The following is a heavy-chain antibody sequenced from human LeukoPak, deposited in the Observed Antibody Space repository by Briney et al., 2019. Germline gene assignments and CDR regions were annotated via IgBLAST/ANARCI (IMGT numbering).Heavy chain of an antibody. J-gene: IGHJ6*03. CDR3: ARVSITGYYYYMDV. V-gene: IGHV3-7*01. Sequence: GGSLRLCCAASGFTFSSYWMSWVRQAPGKGLEWVANIKQDGSEEYYVDSVKGRFTISRDNAKNSLYLQMNSLRAEDTAVYYCARVSITGYYYYMDVWGKGTTVTVSS. CDR2: IKQDGSEE. CDR1: GFTFSSYW. D-gene: IGHD5-24*01.